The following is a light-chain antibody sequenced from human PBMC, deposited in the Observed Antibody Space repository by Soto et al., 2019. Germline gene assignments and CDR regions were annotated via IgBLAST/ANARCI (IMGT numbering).Light chain of an antibody. CDR1: QSVSSN. CDR2: GAS. CDR3: QQYKNWPPLT. J-gene: IGKJ4*01. V-gene: IGKV3-15*01. Sequence: EMVMTQSPATLSVSPGERATLSCRASQSVSSNLAWYQQKPGQAPRLLIYGASTRATGIPARFSGSGSGTEFILTISSLQSEDFAVYYCQQYKNWPPLTFGGGTRVEIK.